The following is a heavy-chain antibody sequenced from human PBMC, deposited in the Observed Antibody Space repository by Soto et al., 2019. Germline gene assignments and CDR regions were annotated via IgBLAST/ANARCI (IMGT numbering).Heavy chain of an antibody. J-gene: IGHJ4*02. Sequence: AGSLRLSCAASGFTFSSYGMHWVRQAPGKGLEWVAVIWYDGSHKYYGDSVKGRFTISRDNSKSTLYLQMNSLRAEDTAVYYCAREGQLIWFGELFTDYWGQGTLVTVSS. CDR1: GFTFSSYG. V-gene: IGHV3-33*01. CDR3: AREGQLIWFGELFTDY. CDR2: IWYDGSHK. D-gene: IGHD3-10*01.